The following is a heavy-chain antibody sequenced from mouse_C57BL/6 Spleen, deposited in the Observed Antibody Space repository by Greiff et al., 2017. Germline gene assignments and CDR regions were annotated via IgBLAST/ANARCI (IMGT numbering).Heavy chain of an antibody. J-gene: IGHJ3*01. CDR3: AGNWDRAWFAY. V-gene: IGHV1-82*01. Sequence: QVQLQQSGPELVKPGASVKISCKASGYAFSSSWMNWVKQRPGKGLEWIGRIYPGDGDTNYNGKFKGKATLTADKSSSTAYMQLSSLTSEDSAVYFCAGNWDRAWFAYWGQWTLVTVSA. CDR2: IYPGDGDT. D-gene: IGHD4-1*01. CDR1: GYAFSSSW.